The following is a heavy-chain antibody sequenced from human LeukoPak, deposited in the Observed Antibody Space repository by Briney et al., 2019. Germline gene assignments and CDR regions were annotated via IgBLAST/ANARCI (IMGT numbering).Heavy chain of an antibody. CDR3: ARGSNYYDFWSGYYWYNWFDP. D-gene: IGHD3-3*01. J-gene: IGHJ5*02. V-gene: IGHV4-34*01. CDR2: INHSGST. Sequence: SETLSLTCAVYGGSFSGYYWNWIRQPPGKGLEWIGEINHSGSTNYNPSLKSRVTISVDTSKNQFSLKLSSVTAADTAVYYCARGSNYYDFWSGYYWYNWFDPWGQGTLVTVSS. CDR1: GGSFSGYY.